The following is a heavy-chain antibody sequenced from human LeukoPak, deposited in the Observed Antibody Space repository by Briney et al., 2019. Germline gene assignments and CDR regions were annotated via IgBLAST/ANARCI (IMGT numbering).Heavy chain of an antibody. Sequence: QTGGSLRLSCAASGFTFSSYWMSWVRQAPGKGLEWVANIKQDGSEKNYVGSVKGRFTISRDNAKNSLYLQMNSLRAEDTAVYYCARVKYSNLYHYFYGMDVWGQGTTVTVSS. CDR2: IKQDGSEK. D-gene: IGHD6-13*01. CDR3: ARVKYSNLYHYFYGMDV. CDR1: GFTFSSYW. J-gene: IGHJ6*02. V-gene: IGHV3-7*01.